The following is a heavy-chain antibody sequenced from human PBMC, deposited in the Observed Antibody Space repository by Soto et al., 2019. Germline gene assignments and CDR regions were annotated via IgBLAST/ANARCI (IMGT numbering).Heavy chain of an antibody. CDR1: GGSVSSGSYY. V-gene: IGHV4-61*01. J-gene: IGHJ6*02. CDR3: ARGYCSGGSCYHYYGMDV. CDR2: IYYSGST. Sequence: PSETLSLTCTVSGGSVSSGSYYWSWIRQPPGKGLEWIGYIYYSGSTNYNPSLKSRVTISVDTSKNQFSLKLSSVTAADTAVYYCARGYCSGGSCYHYYGMDVWGQGTTVTVSS. D-gene: IGHD2-15*01.